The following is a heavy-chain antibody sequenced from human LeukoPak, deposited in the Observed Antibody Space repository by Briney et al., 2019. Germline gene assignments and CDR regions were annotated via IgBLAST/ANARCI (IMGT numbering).Heavy chain of an antibody. J-gene: IGHJ4*02. CDR3: ARDVGSGWFDY. CDR2: MGNSGRTI. Sequence: GGSLRLSCAASGFTFSSFEMNWVRQAPGKGLEWVSYMGNSGRTIYYTDSVKGRFTISRDNAQNSLYLQMNSLRAEDTAVYYCARDVGSGWFDYWGQGTLVTVSS. CDR1: GFTFSSFE. V-gene: IGHV3-48*03. D-gene: IGHD6-19*01.